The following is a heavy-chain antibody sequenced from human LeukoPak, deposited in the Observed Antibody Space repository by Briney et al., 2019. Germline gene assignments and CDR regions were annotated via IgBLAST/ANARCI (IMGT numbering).Heavy chain of an antibody. V-gene: IGHV4-59*11. CDR1: GGSISSHY. J-gene: IGHJ6*03. Sequence: SETLSLTCTVSGGSISSHYWSWIRQPPGKGLEWIGYIYYSGSTNYNPSLKSRVTISVDTSKNQFSLKLSSVTAADTAVYYCARGVDTSYYYYMDVWGKGTTVTASS. CDR3: ARGVDTSYYYYMDV. D-gene: IGHD5-18*01. CDR2: IYYSGST.